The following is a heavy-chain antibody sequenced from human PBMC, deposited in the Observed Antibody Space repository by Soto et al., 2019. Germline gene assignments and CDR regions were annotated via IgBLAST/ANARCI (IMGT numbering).Heavy chain of an antibody. V-gene: IGHV4-34*01. J-gene: IGHJ4*02. CDR2: INHSGST. CDR1: GGSFSGYY. CDR3: AGGPVLLWFGELYD. D-gene: IGHD3-10*01. Sequence: QVQLQQWGAGLLKPSETLSLTCAVYGGSFSGYYWSWIRQPPGKGLEWIGEINHSGSTNYNPSLRSRVTISVDTSKNQFSLKLSSVTAADTAVYDCAGGPVLLWFGELYDWGQGTLVTVSS.